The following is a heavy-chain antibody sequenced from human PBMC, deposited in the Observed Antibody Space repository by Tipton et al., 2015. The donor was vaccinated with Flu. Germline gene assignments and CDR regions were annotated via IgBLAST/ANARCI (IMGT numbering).Heavy chain of an antibody. CDR1: GYTFTNFG. V-gene: IGHV1-18*01. Sequence: QMQLVQSGVEVKKPGASVKVSCKASGYTFTNFGITWVRQAPGQGLEWMGWISGYNGDTNYAEKLQGRVTMTTDASTHTAYMELRSLKSDDTAMYYCARDRGSYNIHLEYHYYYGMDVWGQGTTVTVSS. D-gene: IGHD1-26*01. CDR3: ARDRGSYNIHLEYHYYYGMDV. J-gene: IGHJ6*02. CDR2: ISGYNGDT.